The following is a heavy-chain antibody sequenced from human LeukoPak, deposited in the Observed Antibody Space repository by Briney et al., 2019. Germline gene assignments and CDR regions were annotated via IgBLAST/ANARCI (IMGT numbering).Heavy chain of an antibody. Sequence: ASVKVSCKASGYPFTSYGITWVRQAPGQGPEWMGWISAYTGNTNYAQRHQGRVTMTTDTSTSTAYMELRSLRSDDTAVYYCARGYCSGGRCYDILNYQYGMDVWGQGTTVTVSS. CDR2: ISAYTGNT. D-gene: IGHD2-15*01. J-gene: IGHJ6*02. CDR3: ARGYCSGGRCYDILNYQYGMDV. CDR1: GYPFTSYG. V-gene: IGHV1-18*01.